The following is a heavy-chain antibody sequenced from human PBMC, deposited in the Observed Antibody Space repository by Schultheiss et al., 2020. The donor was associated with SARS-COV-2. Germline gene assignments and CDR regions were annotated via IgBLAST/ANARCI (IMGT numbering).Heavy chain of an antibody. V-gene: IGHV4-61*02. J-gene: IGHJ4*02. D-gene: IGHD3-22*01. CDR3: ARGRGYYDSSGYYFDY. Sequence: SETLSLTCTVSGGSISSGGYYWSWIRQPAGKGLEWIGRIYTSGSTNYNPSLKGRVTMSVDTSKNQFSLKLSSVTAADTAVYYCARGRGYYDSSGYYFDYWGQGTLVTVAS. CDR1: GGSISSGGYY. CDR2: IYTSGST.